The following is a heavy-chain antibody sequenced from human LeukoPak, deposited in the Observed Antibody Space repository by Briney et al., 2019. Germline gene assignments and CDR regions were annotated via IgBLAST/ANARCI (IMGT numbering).Heavy chain of an antibody. Sequence: GGSLRLSCAASGFTFSSYGMHWVRQAPGKGLEWVAFIRYDGSNKYYADSVKGRFTISRDNSKNTLYLQMNSLRAEDTAVHYCAKDALRQLLYFDYWGQGTLVTVSS. CDR1: GFTFSSYG. D-gene: IGHD2-2*01. V-gene: IGHV3-30*02. J-gene: IGHJ4*02. CDR3: AKDALRQLLYFDY. CDR2: IRYDGSNK.